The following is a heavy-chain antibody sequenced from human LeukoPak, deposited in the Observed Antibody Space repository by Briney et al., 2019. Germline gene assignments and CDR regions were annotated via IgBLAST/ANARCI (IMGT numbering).Heavy chain of an antibody. J-gene: IGHJ4*02. D-gene: IGHD4-17*01. CDR3: AALTTVPPRGLGH. CDR1: GGSISSSAYL. V-gene: IGHV4-31*03. Sequence: PSETLSLTCTVSGGSISSSAYLWSWIRQHPGKGLDWIGYIYYSGVTDYSPSLKSRVTISIDMSKSQFSLKLSSVTAADTAVYYCAALTTVPPRGLGHWGQGTLVTVSS. CDR2: IYYSGVT.